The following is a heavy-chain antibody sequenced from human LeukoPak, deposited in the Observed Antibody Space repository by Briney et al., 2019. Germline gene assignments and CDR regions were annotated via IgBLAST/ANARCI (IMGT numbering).Heavy chain of an antibody. CDR1: GFTVSSDY. J-gene: IGHJ4*02. CDR3: AGSAVEMGTIFSY. D-gene: IGHD5-24*01. Sequence: PGGSLRLSCAASGFTVSSDYMSWVRQAPGKGLEWVSVIYSGGNTYYADSVKGRFTISRDNSKNTLFLQMNSLRAEDTAVYYCAGSAVEMGTIFSYWGQGTLVTVSS. CDR2: IYSGGNT. V-gene: IGHV3-66*01.